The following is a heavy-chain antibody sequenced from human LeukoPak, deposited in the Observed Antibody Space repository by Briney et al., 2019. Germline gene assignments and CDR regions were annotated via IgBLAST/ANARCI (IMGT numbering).Heavy chain of an antibody. J-gene: IGHJ4*02. Sequence: GGSLRLSCAASGFTVSSNYMSWVRQAPGKGLEWVSSISNSSSYIYYADSVKGRFTISRDNAKNSLYLQMNSLRAEDTAVYYCARDIYDRCFDYWGQGTLVTVSS. CDR3: ARDIYDRCFDY. CDR1: GFTVSSNY. CDR2: ISNSSSYI. D-gene: IGHD3-3*01. V-gene: IGHV3-21*01.